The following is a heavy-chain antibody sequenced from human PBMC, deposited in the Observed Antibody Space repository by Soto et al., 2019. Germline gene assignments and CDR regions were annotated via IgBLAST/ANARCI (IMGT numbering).Heavy chain of an antibody. CDR2: IYHSGST. CDR3: ARVAAMAGFDY. V-gene: IGHV4-38-2*01. D-gene: IGHD5-18*01. CDR1: GYSISSGYY. J-gene: IGHJ4*02. Sequence: TSETLSLTCAVSGYSISSGYYWGWIRQPPGKGLEWIGSIYHSGSTYYNPSLKSRVTISVDTSENQFSLKLSSVTAADTAVYYCARVAAMAGFDYWGQGTLVTVSS.